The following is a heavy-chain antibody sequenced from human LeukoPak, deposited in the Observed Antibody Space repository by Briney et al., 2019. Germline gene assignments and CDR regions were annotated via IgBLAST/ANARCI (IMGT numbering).Heavy chain of an antibody. D-gene: IGHD1-26*01. V-gene: IGHV4-4*07. CDR1: GGSISRYY. Sequence: SETLSLTCTVSGGSISRYYWSWIRQPAGKGLEWIGRIYTSGSTNYNASLKSRVSMSVDTSKNQFSLKLSSVTAADTAVFYCARENSGSYREFDYWGQGTLVTVSS. CDR3: ARENSGSYREFDY. CDR2: IYTSGST. J-gene: IGHJ4*02.